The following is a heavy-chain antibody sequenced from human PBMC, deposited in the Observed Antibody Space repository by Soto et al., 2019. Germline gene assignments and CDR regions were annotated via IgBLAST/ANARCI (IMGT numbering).Heavy chain of an antibody. Sequence: SETLSLSCAVAGGAVRGGGCYWSWIRQHPGKGLEWIGYIYYSGNTYYNPSLKSRVSISVDTSKNQFSLKLTSVTAADTAVYYCARFKRLDCSGGTCRWFDPWGKGTPVTVSS. CDR3: ARFKRLDCSGGTCRWFDP. V-gene: IGHV4-31*11. CDR2: IYYSGNT. CDR1: GGAVRGGGCY. D-gene: IGHD2-15*01. J-gene: IGHJ5*02.